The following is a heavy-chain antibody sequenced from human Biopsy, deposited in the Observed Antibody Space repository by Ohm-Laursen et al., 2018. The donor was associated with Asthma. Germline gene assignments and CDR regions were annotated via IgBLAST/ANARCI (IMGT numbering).Heavy chain of an antibody. D-gene: IGHD3-22*01. CDR1: GFTFRNFG. Sequence: SSLRLSCTASGFTFRNFGMHWVRQAPGKGLEWVSSISWNSGNIDYADSVKGRFTISRDNAKNSLYLQMQSLRPEDTAFYYCAKSADYYDSTDYLDFWGRGTLVTVSS. CDR2: ISWNSGNI. CDR3: AKSADYYDSTDYLDF. J-gene: IGHJ4*01. V-gene: IGHV3-9*01.